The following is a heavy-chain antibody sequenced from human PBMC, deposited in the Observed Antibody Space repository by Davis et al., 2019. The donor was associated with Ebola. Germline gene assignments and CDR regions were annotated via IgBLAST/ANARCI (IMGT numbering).Heavy chain of an antibody. CDR3: ARKAREGAFDI. Sequence: LRLSCAASGFVFSSYVMSWVRQPPGKALEWLARIDWDDDKYYSTSLKTRLTISKDTSKNQVVLTMTNMDHVDTATYYCARKAREGAFDIWGQGTMVTVSS. V-gene: IGHV2-70*11. CDR2: IDWDDDK. CDR1: GFVFSSYVM. J-gene: IGHJ3*02.